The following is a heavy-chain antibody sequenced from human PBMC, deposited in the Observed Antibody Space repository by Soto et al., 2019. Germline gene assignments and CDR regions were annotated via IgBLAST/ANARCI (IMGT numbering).Heavy chain of an antibody. CDR1: GFTFSSYA. J-gene: IGHJ4*02. CDR2: ISGSGGST. Sequence: PGGSLRLSCAASGFTFSSYAMSWVRQAPGKGLEWVSAISGSGGSTYYADSVKGRFTISRDNSKNTLYLQMNSLRAEDTAVYYCAKDSITMVRGVIITNVVYWGQGTLVTVSS. V-gene: IGHV3-23*01. D-gene: IGHD3-10*01. CDR3: AKDSITMVRGVIITNVVY.